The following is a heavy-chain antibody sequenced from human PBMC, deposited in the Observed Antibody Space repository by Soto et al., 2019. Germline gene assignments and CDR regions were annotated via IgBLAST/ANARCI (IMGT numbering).Heavy chain of an antibody. CDR2: IYYSGST. Sequence: QVQLLESGPGLVKASQTRSITCTVSGGSISSGDYYWSWIRQPPGKGLEWIAYIYYSGSTYYNPSLKSRVTISGDTSKNQFSLNLSSVSAAYTAVYYCARDPRSYATAGAFDIWGQGTMVTVSS. CDR1: GGSISSGDYY. CDR3: ARDPRSYATAGAFDI. D-gene: IGHD2-2*01. J-gene: IGHJ3*02. V-gene: IGHV4-30-4*01.